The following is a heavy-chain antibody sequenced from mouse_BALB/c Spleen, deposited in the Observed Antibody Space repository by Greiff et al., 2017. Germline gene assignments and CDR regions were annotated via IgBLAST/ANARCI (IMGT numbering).Heavy chain of an antibody. J-gene: IGHJ2*01. Sequence: QVQLVESGAELVRPGSSVKISCKASGYAFSSYWMNWVKQRPGQGLEWIGQIYPGDGDTNYNGKFKGKATLTVDKSSSTAYMQLSSPTSEDSAVYYCARFPPSFDFDYWGQGTTLTVSS. V-gene: IGHV1-80*01. CDR2: IYPGDGDT. CDR1: GYAFSSYW. CDR3: ARFPPSFDFDY.